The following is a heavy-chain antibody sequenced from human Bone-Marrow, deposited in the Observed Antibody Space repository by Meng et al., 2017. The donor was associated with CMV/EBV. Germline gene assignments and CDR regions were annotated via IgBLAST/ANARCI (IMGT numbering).Heavy chain of an antibody. Sequence: GESLKISCKGSGYSFTSYWIGWVRQMPGKGLEWMGIIYPGDSDTRYSPSFQGQVTISADKSISTAYLQWSSLKASDTAMYYCAKALNPTGDYYYYGLDVWGQGTTVTVSS. CDR2: IYPGDSDT. CDR3: AKALNPTGDYYYYGLDV. J-gene: IGHJ6*02. CDR1: GYSFTSYW. D-gene: IGHD1-14*01. V-gene: IGHV5-51*01.